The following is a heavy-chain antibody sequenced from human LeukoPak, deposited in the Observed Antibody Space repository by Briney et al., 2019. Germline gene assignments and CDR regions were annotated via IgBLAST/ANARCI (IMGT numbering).Heavy chain of an antibody. CDR1: GGSISSSSYY. CDR2: IYYSGST. CDR3: ARVRMATISTDAFDI. V-gene: IGHV4-39*07. D-gene: IGHD5-24*01. Sequence: SETLSLTCTVSGGSISSSSYYWGWIRQPPGKGLEWIGSIYYSGSTYYNPSLKSRVTISVDTSENQFSLKLSSVTAADTAVYYCARVRMATISTDAFDIWGQGTMVTVSS. J-gene: IGHJ3*02.